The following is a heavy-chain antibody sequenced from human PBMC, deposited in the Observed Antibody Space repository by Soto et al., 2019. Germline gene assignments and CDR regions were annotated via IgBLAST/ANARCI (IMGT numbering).Heavy chain of an antibody. V-gene: IGHV5-51*01. D-gene: IGHD2-15*01. J-gene: IGHJ6*02. CDR2: IFPSYSDT. Sequence: EXLIICCKCSWYXFAIFLLVWVRHVPGKGLEWIGIIFPSYSDTRYSPSFQCHVTMSADKSTNTAYLQWNNLKASYTAICYFSRHSLIVSPLYVIDVWGQGTTGTVSS. CDR3: SRHSLIVSPLYVIDV. CDR1: WYXFAIFL.